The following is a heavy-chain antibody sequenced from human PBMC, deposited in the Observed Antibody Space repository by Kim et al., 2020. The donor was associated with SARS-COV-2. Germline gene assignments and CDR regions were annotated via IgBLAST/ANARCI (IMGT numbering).Heavy chain of an antibody. V-gene: IGHV4-31*03. CDR3: ASTTYYYDSSGRQYYFDY. J-gene: IGHJ4*02. CDR2: IYYSGST. D-gene: IGHD3-22*01. Sequence: SETLSLTCTVSGGSISSGGYYWSWIRQHPGKGLEWIGYIYYSGSTYYNPSLKSRVTISVDTSKNQFSLKLSSVTAADTAVYYCASTTYYYDSSGRQYYFDYWGQGTLVTVSS. CDR1: GGSISSGGYY.